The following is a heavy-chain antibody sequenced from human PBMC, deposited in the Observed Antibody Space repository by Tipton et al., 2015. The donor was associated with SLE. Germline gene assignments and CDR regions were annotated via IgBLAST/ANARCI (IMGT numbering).Heavy chain of an antibody. CDR3: ARVWLNNAFDI. Sequence: TLSLTCNVSGVSFSVSYWSWFRQPAGKGLEWIGRIYSSGATDDNPSLKSRVTMSVDMSKNQIFLKMTSVTAADSAVYFCARVWLNNAFDIWGQGTRVTVSA. V-gene: IGHV4-4*07. J-gene: IGHJ3*02. CDR2: IYSSGAT. CDR1: GVSFSVSY. D-gene: IGHD2/OR15-2a*01.